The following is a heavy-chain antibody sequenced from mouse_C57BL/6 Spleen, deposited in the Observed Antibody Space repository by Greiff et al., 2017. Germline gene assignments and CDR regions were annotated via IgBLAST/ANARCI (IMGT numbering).Heavy chain of an antibody. Sequence: QVQLQQPGTELVKPGASVKLSCKASGYSFTSYWMHWVKQRPGQGLEWIGNINPSTGGTNYNEKFKSKATLTVDKSSSTAYMQLSSLTSEDSVVYDCTTGEYRGYYEDYYAMDYWGQGTSVTVSS. CDR2: INPSTGGT. CDR1: GYSFTSYW. D-gene: IGHD2-3*01. J-gene: IGHJ4*01. CDR3: TTGEYRGYYEDYYAMDY. V-gene: IGHV1-53*01.